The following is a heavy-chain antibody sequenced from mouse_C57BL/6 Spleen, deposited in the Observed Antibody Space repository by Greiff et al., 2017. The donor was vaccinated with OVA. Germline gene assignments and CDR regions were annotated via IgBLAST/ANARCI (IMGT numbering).Heavy chain of an antibody. J-gene: IGHJ1*03. V-gene: IGHV1-82*01. Sequence: VQLQQSGPELVKPGASVKISCKASGYAFSSSWMNWVKQRPGKGLEWIGRIYPGDGDTNYNGKFKGKATLTADKSSSTAYMQLSSLTSEDSAVYVCARASGTHWYFDVWGTGTTVTVSS. CDR1: GYAFSSSW. CDR2: IYPGDGDT. CDR3: ARASGTHWYFDV. D-gene: IGHD4-1*01.